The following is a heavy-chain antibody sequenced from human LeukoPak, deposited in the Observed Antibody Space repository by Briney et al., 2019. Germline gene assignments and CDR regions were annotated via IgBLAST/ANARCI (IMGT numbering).Heavy chain of an antibody. CDR3: ARGHTAVTRHFDF. V-gene: IGHV3-43*01. CDR1: GFTFDDYT. J-gene: IGHJ4*02. D-gene: IGHD4-17*01. CDR2: ISWDGGST. Sequence: PGGSLRLSCAASGFTFDDYTMHWVRQAPGKGLEWVSLISWDGGSTYYADSVKGRFTISRDNAKNSLYLQMNSLRAEDTAVYYCARGHTAVTRHFDFWGQGTLVTVSS.